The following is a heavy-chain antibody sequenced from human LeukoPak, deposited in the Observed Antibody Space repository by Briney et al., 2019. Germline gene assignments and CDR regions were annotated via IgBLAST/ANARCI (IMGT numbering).Heavy chain of an antibody. CDR2: INPNSGGT. Sequence: ASVKVSCKASGYTFTSYAMNWVRQAPGQGLEWMGWINPNSGGTNYAQKFQGRVTMTRDTSISTAYMELSRLRSDDTAVYYCARDEDYGSGSYYCDWGQGTLVTVSS. CDR3: ARDEDYGSGSYYCD. CDR1: GYTFTSYA. D-gene: IGHD3-10*01. J-gene: IGHJ4*02. V-gene: IGHV1-2*02.